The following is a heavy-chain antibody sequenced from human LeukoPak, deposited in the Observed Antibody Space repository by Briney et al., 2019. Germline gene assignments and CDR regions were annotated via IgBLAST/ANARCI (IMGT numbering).Heavy chain of an antibody. Sequence: GRSLRLSCAASGFTFSSYAMHWVRQAPGKGLEWVAVISYDGSNKYYADSVKGRFTISRDNSKNTLYLQMNSLRVEDTAVYYCARDRTTVSTGTTPWFDPWGQGTLVTVSS. CDR1: GFTFSSYA. V-gene: IGHV3-30-3*01. D-gene: IGHD1-1*01. CDR2: ISYDGSNK. CDR3: ARDRTTVSTGTTPWFDP. J-gene: IGHJ5*02.